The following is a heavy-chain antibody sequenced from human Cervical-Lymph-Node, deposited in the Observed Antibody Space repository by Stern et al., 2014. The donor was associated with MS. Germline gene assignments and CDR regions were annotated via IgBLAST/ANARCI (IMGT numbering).Heavy chain of an antibody. V-gene: IGHV4-4*02. CDR1: GGSIRTRTW. CDR2: IHHSGST. Sequence: QVQLVESGPGLVKPSGTLSLTCVVSGGSIRTRTWWSWVRQTPGKGLEWIGEIHHSGSTNYNPSLKSRVTISVDKTKNQFSLELSSVTAADTAVYYCAREEYSSSSSMDVWGQGTTVTVSS. CDR3: AREEYSSSSSMDV. J-gene: IGHJ6*02. D-gene: IGHD6-6*01.